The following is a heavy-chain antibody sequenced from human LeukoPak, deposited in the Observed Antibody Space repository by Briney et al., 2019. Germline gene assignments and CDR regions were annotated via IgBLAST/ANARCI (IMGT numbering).Heavy chain of an antibody. D-gene: IGHD3-22*01. CDR2: ISGSGGST. Sequence: GTLRLSCAASGFTFSSYGMSWVRQAPGKGLEWVSAISGSGGSTYYADSVKGRFTISRDNSKNTLYLQMNSLRAEDTAVYYCAKRGYYDDFDYWGQGTLVTVSS. CDR3: AKRGYYDDFDY. J-gene: IGHJ4*02. V-gene: IGHV3-23*01. CDR1: GFTFSSYG.